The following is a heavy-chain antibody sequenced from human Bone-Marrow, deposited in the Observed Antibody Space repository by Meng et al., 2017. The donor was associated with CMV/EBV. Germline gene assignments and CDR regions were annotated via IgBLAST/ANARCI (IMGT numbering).Heavy chain of an antibody. J-gene: IGHJ6*02. D-gene: IGHD3-3*01. CDR3: ARPLEKYYYYGMDV. V-gene: IGHV1-8*01. CDR2: MNPNSGNT. CDR1: GYTFTSYD. Sequence: ASVKVSCKASGYTFTSYDINWVRQATGQGLEWMGWMNPNSGNTGYAQKFQGRVTMTRDTSTSTVYMELSSLRSEDTAVYYCARPLEKYYYYGMDVWGQGTTVTVSS.